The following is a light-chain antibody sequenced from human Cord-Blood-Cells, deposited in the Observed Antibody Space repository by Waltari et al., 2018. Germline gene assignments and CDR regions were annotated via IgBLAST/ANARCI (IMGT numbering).Light chain of an antibody. Sequence: AIQLTQSPSSLSASVGERVTITCRASQGISSALAWYQQKPGKAPKLLIYDASSLESGVPSRFSGSGSGTDFTLTISSLQPEDFATYYCQQFNNYLTFGGGTKAEIK. CDR2: DAS. CDR3: QQFNNYLT. V-gene: IGKV1D-13*01. CDR1: QGISSA. J-gene: IGKJ4*01.